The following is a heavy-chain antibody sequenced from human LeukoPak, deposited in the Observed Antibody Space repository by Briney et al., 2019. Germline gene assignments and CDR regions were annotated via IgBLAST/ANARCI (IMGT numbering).Heavy chain of an antibody. J-gene: IGHJ6*02. CDR1: GGSISSYY. CDR3: ARVVPFYYGMDV. V-gene: IGHV4-59*08. D-gene: IGHD2-2*01. Sequence: SETLSLTCTVSGGSISSYYWSWIRQPPGKGLEWIGYIYYGGSTNYNPSLKSRVTISVDTSKNQFSLKLSSVTAADTAVYCCARVVPFYYGMDVWGQGTTVTVSS. CDR2: IYYGGST.